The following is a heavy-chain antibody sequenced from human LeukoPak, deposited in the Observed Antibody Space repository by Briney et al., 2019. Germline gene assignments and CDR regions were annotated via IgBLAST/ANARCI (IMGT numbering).Heavy chain of an antibody. CDR2: IYYSGST. Sequence: PSETLSLTCAVSGGSISSNSYYWGWIRQPPGKGLEWIGSIYYSGSTYYNPSLKSRVPISVDKSKNQFSLKLSSVTAADTAVYYCASQVYDSSGYQYFDYWGQGTLVTVSS. CDR3: ASQVYDSSGYQYFDY. D-gene: IGHD3-22*01. V-gene: IGHV4-39*07. CDR1: GGSISSNSYY. J-gene: IGHJ4*02.